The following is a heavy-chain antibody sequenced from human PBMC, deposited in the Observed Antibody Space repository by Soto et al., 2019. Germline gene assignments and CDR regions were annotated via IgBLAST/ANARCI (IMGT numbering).Heavy chain of an antibody. D-gene: IGHD3-9*01. J-gene: IGHJ4*02. CDR1: GFTFSSYG. CDR2: IRGDGGQT. V-gene: IGHV3-23*01. Sequence: PGGSLRLSCTASGFTFSSYGMGGVRQAPGKGLQWVSTIRGDGGQTHYTDSVKGRFSISRDNSKNTVYLQMDSLRAEDTAMYFCARAVGLDSADFFDYWGQGTQVTVSS. CDR3: ARAVGLDSADFFDY.